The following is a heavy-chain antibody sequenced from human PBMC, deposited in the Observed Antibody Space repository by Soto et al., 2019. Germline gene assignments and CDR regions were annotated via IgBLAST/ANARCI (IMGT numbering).Heavy chain of an antibody. J-gene: IGHJ4*02. CDR1: RFSFTNFA. CDR2: IGASGDIT. Sequence: GGSLRLSCAASRFSFTNFAMSWVRQAPGKGLEWVAGIGASGDITWYADSVKGRLSISRDNSKNTLYLQLNSLRFEDTAVYYCAKDDFTDRGDDYFDYWGPGTLVTVSS. V-gene: IGHV3-23*01. CDR3: AKDDFTDRGDDYFDY. D-gene: IGHD2-21*02.